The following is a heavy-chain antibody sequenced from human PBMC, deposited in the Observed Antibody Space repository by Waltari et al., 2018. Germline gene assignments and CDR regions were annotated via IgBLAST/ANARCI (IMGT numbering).Heavy chain of an antibody. D-gene: IGHD1-26*01. V-gene: IGHV3-7*01. CDR2: MNRDGSEK. Sequence: EVQLVESGGGLVQPGGSLRLSCAASGFTFSIYWMSWVRQAPGKGVEWVAKMNRDGSEKYYVDSVKGRFTISRDNAKNSLYLQMNSLRADDTAVYYCARYSGNYGGFDYWGQGTLVTVSS. CDR1: GFTFSIYW. CDR3: ARYSGNYGGFDY. J-gene: IGHJ4*02.